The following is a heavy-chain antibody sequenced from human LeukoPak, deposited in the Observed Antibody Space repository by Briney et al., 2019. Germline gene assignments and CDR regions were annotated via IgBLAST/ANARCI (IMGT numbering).Heavy chain of an antibody. Sequence: GGTLRLSCAASGFTFSSYGMSWVRQAPGKGLEWVSAISGGGGSTYYADSVKGRFTISRDNFKNTLYLQMNSLRAEDTAVYYCAKDGGVWFGESNDYWGQGTLVTVSS. D-gene: IGHD3-10*01. V-gene: IGHV3-23*01. CDR2: ISGGGGST. CDR3: AKDGGVWFGESNDY. J-gene: IGHJ4*02. CDR1: GFTFSSYG.